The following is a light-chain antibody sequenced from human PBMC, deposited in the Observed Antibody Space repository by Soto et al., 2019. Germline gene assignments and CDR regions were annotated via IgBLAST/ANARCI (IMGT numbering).Light chain of an antibody. J-gene: IGKJ5*01. Sequence: EIVLTQSPGTLSLSPGEGATLSCRAGQSVSSSQLAWFQQKPGQAPRLLVYGASSRATGIPDRFSGSVSGTDLTLAISRLEPEDFAVYYCQHYGGAPLTFGQGTRLEN. CDR2: GAS. CDR3: QHYGGAPLT. CDR1: QSVSSSQ. V-gene: IGKV3-20*01.